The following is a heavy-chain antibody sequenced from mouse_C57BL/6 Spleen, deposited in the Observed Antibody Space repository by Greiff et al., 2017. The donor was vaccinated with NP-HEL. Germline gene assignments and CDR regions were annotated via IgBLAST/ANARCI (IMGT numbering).Heavy chain of an antibody. J-gene: IGHJ1*03. CDR1: GYSFTGYF. CDR2: INPYNGDT. Sequence: EVQLQQSGPELVKPGDSVKISCKASGYSFTGYFMNWVMQSHGKSLEWIGRINPYNGDTFYNQKFKGKATLTVDKSSSTAHMERRSLTSEDSAVYYCARSGNYGNYGGYWYFDVWGTGTTVTVSS. V-gene: IGHV1-20*01. CDR3: ARSGNYGNYGGYWYFDV. D-gene: IGHD2-1*01.